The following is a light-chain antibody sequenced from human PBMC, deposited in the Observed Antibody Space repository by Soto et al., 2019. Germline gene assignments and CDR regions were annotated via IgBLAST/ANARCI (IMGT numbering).Light chain of an antibody. CDR1: QSVSGN. Sequence: EIVMTQSPATLSVSPGERATLSSRASQSVSGNLAWYQQKPGQAPRLLIYGASTRATGIPARFSGSGSGTEFTLTISSLQSEDFAVYFCQQYNNWPPLTFGGGTKVEIK. V-gene: IGKV3-15*01. CDR2: GAS. J-gene: IGKJ4*01. CDR3: QQYNNWPPLT.